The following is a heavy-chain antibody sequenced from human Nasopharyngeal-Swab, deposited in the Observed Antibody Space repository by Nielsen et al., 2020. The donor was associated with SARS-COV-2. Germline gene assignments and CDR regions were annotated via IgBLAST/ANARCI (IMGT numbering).Heavy chain of an antibody. J-gene: IGHJ4*02. Sequence: GESLKISCAASGFTVSSNYMSWVRQAPGNGLEWVSVIYSGGSTYYADSVKGRFTISRGNSKNTLYLQMNSLRAEDTAVYYCAREGTTYYYDSSGYYSEYYFDYWGQGTLVTVSS. D-gene: IGHD3-22*01. CDR3: AREGTTYYYDSSGYYSEYYFDY. CDR2: IYSGGST. V-gene: IGHV3-53*01. CDR1: GFTVSSNY.